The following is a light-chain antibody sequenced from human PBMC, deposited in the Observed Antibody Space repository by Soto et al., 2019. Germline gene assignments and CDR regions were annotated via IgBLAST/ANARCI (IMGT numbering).Light chain of an antibody. CDR1: QSVSSNY. Sequence: EIVLTQSPGTLSLSPGERATLSCRASQSVSSNYLAWYQQKSGQAARLLSYGASSRATDIPDRFSGSGSGTDFTLTIIKLEPEDFAVYYCQQYGNSPYAFGQGTELEI. CDR3: QQYGNSPYA. V-gene: IGKV3-20*01. CDR2: GAS. J-gene: IGKJ2*01.